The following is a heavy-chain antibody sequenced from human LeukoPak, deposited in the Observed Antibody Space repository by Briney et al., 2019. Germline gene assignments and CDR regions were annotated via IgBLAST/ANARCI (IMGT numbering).Heavy chain of an antibody. CDR3: ARLDAAAGRYLQFFY. Sequence: PSETLSLTCTVSGGSISNYYWSWIRQSPEKGLGWIGYIHDSGSTNYNPSLKSRVTISVDTSKNQFPLKLSSVTAADTAVYYCARLDAAAGRYLQFFYWGQGTLVTVSS. CDR2: IHDSGST. CDR1: GGSISNYY. D-gene: IGHD5-24*01. J-gene: IGHJ4*02. V-gene: IGHV4-59*08.